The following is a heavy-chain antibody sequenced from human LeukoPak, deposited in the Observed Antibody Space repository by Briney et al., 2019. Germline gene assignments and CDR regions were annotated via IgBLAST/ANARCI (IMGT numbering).Heavy chain of an antibody. D-gene: IGHD1-26*01. CDR3: ARLVGATSNFDY. CDR1: GYIFTSYW. V-gene: IGHV5-51*01. CDR2: IYPGDSDT. J-gene: IGHJ4*02. Sequence: GESLQISCQGSGYIFTSYWIGWVRPLPGKGLEWMGIIYPGDSDTRYSPSFQGQVTISADKSTSTAYLQWSSLKASDTAMYYCARLVGATSNFDYWGQGTLVTVS.